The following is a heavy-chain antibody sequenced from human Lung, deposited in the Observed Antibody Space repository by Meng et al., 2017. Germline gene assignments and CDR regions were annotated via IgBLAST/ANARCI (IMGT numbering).Heavy chain of an antibody. V-gene: IGHV3-33*01. J-gene: IGHJ4*02. Sequence: QVQLVESGGVVVQHGRSLRLSCAASGFTFSSYGMHWVRQAPGKGLEWVAVIWYDGSNKYYADSVKGRFTISRDNSKNTLYLQMNSLRAEDTAVYYCARGRYSSSSAVVDYWGQGTLVTVSS. D-gene: IGHD6-13*01. CDR1: GFTFSSYG. CDR3: ARGRYSSSSAVVDY. CDR2: IWYDGSNK.